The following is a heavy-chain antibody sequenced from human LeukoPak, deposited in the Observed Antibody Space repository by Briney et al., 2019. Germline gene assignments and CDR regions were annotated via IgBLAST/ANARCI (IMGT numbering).Heavy chain of an antibody. CDR1: GFTFSNYA. D-gene: IGHD2-2*03. J-gene: IGHJ4*02. V-gene: IGHV3-23*01. CDR2: ISVSGSTT. CDR3: ASGYCGSTNCRRDY. Sequence: PGGSLRLSCAASGFTFSNYAMNWVRQAPGKGLDWVSGISVSGSTTYYADSVKGRFTISRDDSKNTVYLQMNSLRAEDTAVYYCASGYCGSTNCRRDYWGQGTLDTVSS.